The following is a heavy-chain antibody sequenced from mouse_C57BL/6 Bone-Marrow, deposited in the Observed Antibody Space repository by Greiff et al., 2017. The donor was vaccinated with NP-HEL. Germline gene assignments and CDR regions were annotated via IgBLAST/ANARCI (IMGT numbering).Heavy chain of an antibody. CDR2: IHPNSGST. J-gene: IGHJ1*03. Sequence: QVQLQQSGAELVKPGASVKLSCKASGYTFTSYWMHWVKQRPGQGLEWIGMIHPNSGSTNYNEKFKSKATLTVDKSSSTAYMQLSSLTSEDSAVYYCAGDGPTWYFDVWGTGTTVTVSS. CDR3: AGDGPTWYFDV. CDR1: GYTFTSYW. V-gene: IGHV1-64*01. D-gene: IGHD2-3*01.